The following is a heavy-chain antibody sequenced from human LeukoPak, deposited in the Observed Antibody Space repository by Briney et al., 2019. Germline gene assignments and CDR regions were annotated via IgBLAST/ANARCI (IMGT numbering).Heavy chain of an antibody. Sequence: ASVKVSCKASGYTFTDYYIHWVRQAPGQGLECVGWINPNSGGTSYAQKFQGRVTMTRDTSISTAYMELNRLRSDDTAVYYCARGGSGSYFSWLDPWGQGTLVTVSS. CDR1: GYTFTDYY. CDR3: ARGGSGSYFSWLDP. V-gene: IGHV1-2*02. D-gene: IGHD3-10*01. J-gene: IGHJ5*02. CDR2: INPNSGGT.